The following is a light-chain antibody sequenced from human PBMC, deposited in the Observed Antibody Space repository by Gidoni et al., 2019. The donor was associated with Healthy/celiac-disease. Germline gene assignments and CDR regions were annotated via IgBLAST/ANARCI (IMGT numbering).Light chain of an antibody. J-gene: IGKJ2*01. CDR3: QHYNNWPPGT. CDR2: GAS. V-gene: IGKV3-15*01. Sequence: EIVMTQSPATLSVSPGERATLSCRASQSVGSTLAWYQQIPGQAPRLLIYGASTRATDIPARFSGSGSGTEFTLTISSLQSEDFAVYYCQHYNNWPPGTFGQGTKLEIK. CDR1: QSVGST.